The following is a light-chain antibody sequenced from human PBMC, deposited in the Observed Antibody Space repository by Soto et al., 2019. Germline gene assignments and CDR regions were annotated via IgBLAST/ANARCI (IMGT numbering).Light chain of an antibody. Sequence: EIFMTQSPTTLSVSPGERATLSFRASQIVSTNLAWYQQKPGQVPSLLIYGASSRATGIPDRFSGSGSGTDFTLTISRLEPEDFAVYYCQQYGSSTITFGQGTRLEIK. CDR1: QIVSTN. CDR3: QQYGSSTIT. J-gene: IGKJ5*01. CDR2: GAS. V-gene: IGKV3-20*01.